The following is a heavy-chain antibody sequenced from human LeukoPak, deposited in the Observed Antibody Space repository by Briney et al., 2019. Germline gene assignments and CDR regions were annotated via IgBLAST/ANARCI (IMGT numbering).Heavy chain of an antibody. D-gene: IGHD6-19*01. Sequence: PSETLSLTCTVSGVSISSYYWTWIRQSPGKGLEWIGCILYSGSTNYNPSLKTQVTISIDTSKKRFSLNLSSVTAADTAVYYCARGRGRGWSSEVGAFDIWGQGRMVTVSS. J-gene: IGHJ3*02. V-gene: IGHV4-59*01. CDR2: ILYSGST. CDR1: GVSISSYY. CDR3: ARGRGRGWSSEVGAFDI.